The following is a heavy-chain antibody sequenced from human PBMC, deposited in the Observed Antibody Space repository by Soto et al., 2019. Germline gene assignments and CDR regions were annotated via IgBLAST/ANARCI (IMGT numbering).Heavy chain of an antibody. CDR2: ISGSGGST. CDR3: AKETTVTLVDY. D-gene: IGHD4-17*01. Sequence: LRLSCAASGFTFSIYAMSWVRQAPGKGLEWVSAISGSGGSTYYADSVKGRYTISRDNSKNTLYLQMNSLRAEATAVYYCAKETTVTLVDYWGQGTLVTVSS. V-gene: IGHV3-23*01. CDR1: GFTFSIYA. J-gene: IGHJ4*02.